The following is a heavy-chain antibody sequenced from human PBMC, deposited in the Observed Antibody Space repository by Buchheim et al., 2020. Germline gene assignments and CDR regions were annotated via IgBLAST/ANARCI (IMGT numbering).Heavy chain of an antibody. CDR2: ISYDGSNK. V-gene: IGHV3-30*18. J-gene: IGHJ4*02. D-gene: IGHD5-12*01. CDR3: AKDSGYDLGY. CDR1: GFTFSSYG. Sequence: QVQLVESGGGVVQPGRSLRLSCAAPGFTFSSYGMHWVRQAPGKGLEWVAVISYDGSNKYYADSVKGRFTISRDNSKNTLYLQMNSLRAEDTAVYYCAKDSGYDLGYWGQGTL.